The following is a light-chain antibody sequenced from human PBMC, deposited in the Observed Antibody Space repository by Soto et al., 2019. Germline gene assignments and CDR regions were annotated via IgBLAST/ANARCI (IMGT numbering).Light chain of an antibody. CDR1: SSNIGRNY. J-gene: IGLJ2*01. CDR3: AAWDGTLSGVV. Sequence: QSVLSQPPSASGTPGQGVTISCSGSSSNIGRNYVYWYQQVTGTAPKLLIYRDNQRPSGVPDRFSGSKSGTSASLAISGLRSEDEADYYCAAWDGTLSGVVFAGGTKLTVL. V-gene: IGLV1-47*01. CDR2: RDN.